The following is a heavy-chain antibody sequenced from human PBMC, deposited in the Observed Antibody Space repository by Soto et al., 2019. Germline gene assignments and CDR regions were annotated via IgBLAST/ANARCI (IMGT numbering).Heavy chain of an antibody. D-gene: IGHD3-9*01. CDR1: GYTFTSYG. Sequence: ASVKVSCKASGYTFTSYGISWVRQAPGQGLEWMGWISAYNGNTNYAQKLQGRVTMTTDTSTSTAYMELSSLRSEDTAVYYCATDQTLRYFDWLPYFDYWGQGTLVTVSS. V-gene: IGHV1-18*01. J-gene: IGHJ4*02. CDR3: ATDQTLRYFDWLPYFDY. CDR2: ISAYNGNT.